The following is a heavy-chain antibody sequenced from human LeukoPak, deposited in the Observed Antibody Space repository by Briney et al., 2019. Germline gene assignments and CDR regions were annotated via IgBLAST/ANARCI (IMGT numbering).Heavy chain of an antibody. Sequence: SETLSLTCTVSGGSICSYYWSWIRQTPGKGLERIGYIYYSGSTNYNPSLKSRVTISVDTSKNPFSLKLSSVTAADTAVYYCARRFHYTSGYLDVGGKGTTVSVSS. CDR1: GGSICSYY. D-gene: IGHD3-22*01. CDR2: IYYSGST. J-gene: IGHJ6*03. CDR3: ARRFHYTSGYLDV. V-gene: IGHV4-59*08.